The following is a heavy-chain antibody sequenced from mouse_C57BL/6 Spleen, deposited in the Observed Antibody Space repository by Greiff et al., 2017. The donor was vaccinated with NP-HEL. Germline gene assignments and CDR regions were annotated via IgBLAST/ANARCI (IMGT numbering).Heavy chain of an antibody. J-gene: IGHJ1*03. CDR2: ISYDGSN. Sequence: DVKLQESGPGLVKPSQSLSLTCSVTGYSITSGYYWNWIRQFPGNKLEWMGYISYDGSNNYNPSLKNRISITRDTSKNQFFLKLNSVTTEDTATYYCAREGSYDWYFDVWGTGTTVTVSS. V-gene: IGHV3-6*01. CDR1: GYSITSGYY. CDR3: AREGSYDWYFDV. D-gene: IGHD1-1*02.